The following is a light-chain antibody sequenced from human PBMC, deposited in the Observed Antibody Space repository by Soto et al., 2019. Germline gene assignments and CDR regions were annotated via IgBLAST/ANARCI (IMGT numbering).Light chain of an antibody. Sequence: EIVLTQSPGTLSLSPGERATLSCRASQSVSSSYLAWYQQKPGQAPRLLIYGASSRATGIPDRFSGSGSGTDFTLTISRLETEDFAVYYCQQYGSSPYTIDQGTRLEIK. CDR3: QQYGSSPYT. CDR1: QSVSSSY. J-gene: IGKJ2*01. V-gene: IGKV3-20*01. CDR2: GAS.